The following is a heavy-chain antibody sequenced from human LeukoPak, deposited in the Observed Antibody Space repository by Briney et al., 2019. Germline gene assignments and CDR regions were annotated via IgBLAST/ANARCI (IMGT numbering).Heavy chain of an antibody. CDR2: INWNGGST. Sequence: GGSLRLSCAASGFTFDDYGMSWVRQAPVKGLEWVSAINWNGGSTGYADSVKGRFTISRDNAKNSLYLQMTSLRAEDTALYYCARDSTQPGPVVVAATYAGFDYWGQGTLVTVSS. V-gene: IGHV3-20*04. CDR1: GFTFDDYG. J-gene: IGHJ4*02. D-gene: IGHD2-15*01. CDR3: ARDSTQPGPVVVAATYAGFDY.